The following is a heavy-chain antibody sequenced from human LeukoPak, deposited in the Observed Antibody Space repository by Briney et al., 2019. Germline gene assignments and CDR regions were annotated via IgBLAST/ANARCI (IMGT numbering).Heavy chain of an antibody. D-gene: IGHD3/OR15-3a*01. CDR1: GGTFSSYA. J-gene: IGHJ4*02. CDR3: ARTAEGYFLTGYYYDY. Sequence: SVKVSCKASGGTFSSYAISWVRQAPGQGLEWMGGIIPIFGTANYAQKFQGRVTITADESTSTAYMELSSLRSEDTAVYYCARTAEGYFLTGYYYDYWGQGTLVSVSS. CDR2: IIPIFGTA. V-gene: IGHV1-69*13.